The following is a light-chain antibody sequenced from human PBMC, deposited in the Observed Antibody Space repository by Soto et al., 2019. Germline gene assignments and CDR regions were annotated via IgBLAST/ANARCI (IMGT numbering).Light chain of an antibody. J-gene: IGKJ1*01. Sequence: DIQMTQSPSSLSASVGDRVTITCRASQRITSYLHWYQQKPGKAPKLLIYAASNLQSGVPSRFSASGAGTDFTITLNSLQLEDFATYYCQQGYSTPWRFGQGTKWISN. V-gene: IGKV1-39*01. CDR3: QQGYSTPWR. CDR2: AAS. CDR1: QRITSY.